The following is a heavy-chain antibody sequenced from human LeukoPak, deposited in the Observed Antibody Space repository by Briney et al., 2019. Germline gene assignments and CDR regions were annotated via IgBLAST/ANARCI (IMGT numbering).Heavy chain of an antibody. J-gene: IGHJ2*01. V-gene: IGHV4-59*08. CDR3: AASRWYFDV. CDR2: IYYSGST. Sequence: SETLSLTCTVSGGSISNYYWTWIRQPPGKGLEWIGYIYYSGSTTYNPSLESRVTISVDTSKNQFSLRLRSVTAADTAVYYCAASRWYFDVWGRGVVVAVSS. CDR1: GGSISNYY.